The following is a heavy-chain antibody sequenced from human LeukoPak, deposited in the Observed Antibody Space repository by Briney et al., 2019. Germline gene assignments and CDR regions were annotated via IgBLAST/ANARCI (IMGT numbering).Heavy chain of an antibody. D-gene: IGHD3-10*01. CDR3: VKALRFDYFDH. Sequence: PGGSLRLSCAASGFTFNDYPMHWVRQAPGKGLEWVSGITWNGDRLDYADSVEGRFTISRDNDQNTLYLQMNNLRGEDTALYYCVKALRFDYFDHWGQGTLVTVSS. CDR1: GFTFNDYP. CDR2: ITWNGDRL. V-gene: IGHV3-9*01. J-gene: IGHJ4*02.